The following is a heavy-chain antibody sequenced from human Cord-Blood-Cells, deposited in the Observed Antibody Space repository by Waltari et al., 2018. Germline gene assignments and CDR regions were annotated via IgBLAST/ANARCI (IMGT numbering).Heavy chain of an antibody. CDR1: GFTFSSYA. V-gene: IGHV3-23*01. CDR3: AKFHSSSLFWCDY. CDR2: IIGRGGST. J-gene: IGHJ4*02. Sequence: EVQLLESGGGLVQPGGSLRLSCAASGFTFSSYAMSWVRQAPGKGLEWVSAIIGRGGSTYYADSVTGQFTIPRDNSKNTLYLQMNSRRAEDTAVYYCAKFHSSSLFWCDYWGQGTLVTVSS. D-gene: IGHD6-13*01.